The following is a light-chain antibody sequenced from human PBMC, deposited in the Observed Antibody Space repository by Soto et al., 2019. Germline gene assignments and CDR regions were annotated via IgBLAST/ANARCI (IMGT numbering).Light chain of an antibody. CDR1: TSDVGSYKR. V-gene: IGLV2-18*02. CDR2: AVS. J-gene: IGLJ1*01. CDR3: SSYTSRSTYV. Sequence: QSALTQPPSVSGSPGQSVTISCTGTTSDVGSYKRVSWYHRPPGTAPKLIIYAVSNLPSGVPDRFSGSKSGNTASLTISGLQSEDEGDYYCSSYTSRSTYVFGTGTKVTVL.